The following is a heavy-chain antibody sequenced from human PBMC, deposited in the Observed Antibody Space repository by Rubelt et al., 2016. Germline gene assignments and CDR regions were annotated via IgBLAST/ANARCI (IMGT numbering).Heavy chain of an antibody. D-gene: IGHD1-7*01. CDR3: ARGGELRPIDY. V-gene: IGHV1-18*01. CDR1: GGTFSSYG. Sequence: QVQLVQSGAEVKKPGSSVRVSCKASGGTFSSYGISWVRQAPGQGLEWMGGISVYNGKTSYALNRQGRVTMTTDTSTSTAYMELRSLRSDDTAVYYCARGGELRPIDYWGQGTLVTVSS. CDR2: ISVYNGKT. J-gene: IGHJ4*02.